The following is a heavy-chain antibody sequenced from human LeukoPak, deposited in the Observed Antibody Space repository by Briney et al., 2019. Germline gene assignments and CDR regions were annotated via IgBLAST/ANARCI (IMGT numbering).Heavy chain of an antibody. J-gene: IGHJ5*01. CDR2: VYYSGST. CDR1: GGSISNYY. CDR3: ARDSGVAAAIAA. Sequence: SETLSLTCAVSGGSISNYYWTWVRQPPGKGLEWIGCVYYSGSTNYTPSLKSRVTISIDTSKKQFSLKLNSVTAADTAVYYCARDSGVAAAIAAWGQGTPVTVSS. D-gene: IGHD2-2*01. V-gene: IGHV4-59*01.